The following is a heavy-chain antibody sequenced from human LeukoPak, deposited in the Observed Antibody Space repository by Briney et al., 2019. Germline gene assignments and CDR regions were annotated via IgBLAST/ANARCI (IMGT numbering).Heavy chain of an antibody. CDR3: VRVLWAVINDY. Sequence: PGGSLRLSCAASTFTVSTNYMDWVRQAPGKGLEWVGRIRSKVMSCTTEYAASVKGRFTISRDDSKNSLYVQMNSLKTEDTAVYYCVRVLWAVINDYWGQGTLVTVSS. CDR1: TFTVSTNY. J-gene: IGHJ4*02. CDR2: IRSKVMSCTT. V-gene: IGHV3-72*01. D-gene: IGHD2-21*01.